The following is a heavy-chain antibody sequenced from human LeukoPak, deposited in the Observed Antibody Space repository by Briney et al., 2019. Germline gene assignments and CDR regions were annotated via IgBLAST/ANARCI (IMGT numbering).Heavy chain of an antibody. Sequence: SVKVSCKASGGSFNSYAISWVRQAPGQGLEWMGGIIPIFGTANYAQKFQGRVAITADKSTNTAYMELSSLRSEDTAVYYCARSQPLAYFDLWGRGTLVTVSS. CDR2: IIPIFGTA. V-gene: IGHV1-69*06. CDR3: ARSQPLAYFDL. J-gene: IGHJ2*01. CDR1: GGSFNSYA.